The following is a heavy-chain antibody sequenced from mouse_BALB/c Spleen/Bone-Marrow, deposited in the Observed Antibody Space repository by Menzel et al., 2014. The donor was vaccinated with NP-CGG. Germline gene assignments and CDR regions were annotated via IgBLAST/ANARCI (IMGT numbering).Heavy chain of an antibody. Sequence: EVQLQESGAELVKPGASVKLSCTASGFNIKDTYMHWVKQRAEQGLEWIGRIDPANGNTKYDPKFQGKATIAADTPSNAAYLQLSSLTSEDTAVYYCAMYYYGSSLFAYWGQETLVTVSA. CDR2: IDPANGNT. V-gene: IGHV14-3*02. D-gene: IGHD1-1*01. J-gene: IGHJ3*01. CDR3: AMYYYGSSLFAY. CDR1: GFNIKDTY.